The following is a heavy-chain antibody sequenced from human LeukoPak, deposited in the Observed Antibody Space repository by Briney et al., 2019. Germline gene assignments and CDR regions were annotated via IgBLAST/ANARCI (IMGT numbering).Heavy chain of an antibody. CDR3: ARDSDLELRLYFDY. V-gene: IGHV3-21*01. D-gene: IGHD1-7*01. CDR2: ISSSSSYI. J-gene: IGHJ4*02. Sequence: GGSLRLSCAASGFTFSSYSMNWVRQAPGKGLEWVSSISSSSSYIYYADSVKGRFTISRDNAKNSLYLQMNSLRAEDTAVYYCARDSDLELRLYFDYWGQGTLVTVSS. CDR1: GFTFSSYS.